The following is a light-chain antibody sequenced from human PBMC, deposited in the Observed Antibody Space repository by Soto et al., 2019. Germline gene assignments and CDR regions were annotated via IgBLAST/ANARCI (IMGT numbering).Light chain of an antibody. CDR3: QHYGRSAYT. CDR2: GAS. CDR1: QSVSSNY. V-gene: IGKV3-20*01. Sequence: EIVLTQSPGTLSLSPGERATLSCRASQSVSSNYLAWYQQKPGQAPRLLIYGASSRATGIPDRFSGSVSGTDFTLTISRLETDDFALYYCQHYGRSAYTFGQGTTLEIK. J-gene: IGKJ2*01.